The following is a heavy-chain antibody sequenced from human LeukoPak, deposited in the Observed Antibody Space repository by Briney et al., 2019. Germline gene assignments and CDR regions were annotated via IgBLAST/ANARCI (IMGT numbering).Heavy chain of an antibody. V-gene: IGHV3-7*01. CDR1: GFTFSSYW. CDR3: VREDIGEIAAAKSHFDY. CDR2: IKQDGIDK. Sequence: GGSLRLSCAASGFTFSSYWMSWVRQAPGKALEWVANIKQDGIDKYYVDSVKGRFTISRDNAQNSLYLQMNSLRAEDTAVYYCVREDIGEIAAAKSHFDYWGQGTLVTVSS. J-gene: IGHJ4*02. D-gene: IGHD6-13*01.